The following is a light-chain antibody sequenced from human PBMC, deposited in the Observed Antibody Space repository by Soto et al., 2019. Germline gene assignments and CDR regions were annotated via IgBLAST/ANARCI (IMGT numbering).Light chain of an antibody. CDR3: SSYTSSNSYV. CDR1: SSDVGGYKY. J-gene: IGLJ1*01. CDR2: DVS. V-gene: IGLV2-14*03. Sequence: QSVLTQPASVSGSPGQSIAISCTGSSSDVGGYKYVSWYQQHPGEAPKLMIYDVSNRPSGVSDRFSGSKSGNTASLTISGLQSEDEADYYCSSYTSSNSYVFGTGTKVTVL.